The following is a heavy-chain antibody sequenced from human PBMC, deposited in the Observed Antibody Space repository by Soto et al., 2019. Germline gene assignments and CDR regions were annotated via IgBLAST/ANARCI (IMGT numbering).Heavy chain of an antibody. Sequence: GASVKVSCKASGGTFSSYAISWVRQAPGQGLEWMGGIIPIFGTANYAQKFQGRVTITADESTSTAYMELSSLRSEDTAVYYCARSEYCGDDCYSIHYWGQGTLVTVSS. V-gene: IGHV1-69*13. CDR2: IIPIFGTA. J-gene: IGHJ4*02. CDR1: GGTFSSYA. CDR3: ARSEYCGDDCYSIHY. D-gene: IGHD2-21*02.